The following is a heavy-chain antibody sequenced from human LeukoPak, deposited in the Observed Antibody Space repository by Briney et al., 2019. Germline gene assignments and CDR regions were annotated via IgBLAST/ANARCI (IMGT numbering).Heavy chain of an antibody. D-gene: IGHD1-1*01. CDR3: ARVRNYYYYYYMDV. Sequence: GGSLRLSCAASGFTLSSNDMSWVRQAPGKGLEWVSVIYSGGSTYYADSVKGRFTISRDNAKNSLYLQMNSLRAEDTALYYCARVRNYYYYYYMDVWGKGTTVTVSS. CDR2: IYSGGST. CDR1: GFTLSSND. J-gene: IGHJ6*03. V-gene: IGHV3-53*01.